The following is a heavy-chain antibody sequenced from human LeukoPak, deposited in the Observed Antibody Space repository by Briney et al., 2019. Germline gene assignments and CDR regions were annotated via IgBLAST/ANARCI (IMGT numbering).Heavy chain of an antibody. CDR1: GYTFTGYY. CDR2: IIPIFGTA. D-gene: IGHD3-22*01. J-gene: IGHJ4*02. CDR3: ATLPPPYYYDSSGYYHRNNGVRYYFDY. V-gene: IGHV1-69*13. Sequence: SVKVSCKASGYTFTGYYMHWVRQAPGQGLEWMGGIIPIFGTANYAQKFQGRVTITADESTSTAYMELSSLRSEDTAVYYCATLPPPYYYDSSGYYHRNNGVRYYFDYWGQGTLVTVSS.